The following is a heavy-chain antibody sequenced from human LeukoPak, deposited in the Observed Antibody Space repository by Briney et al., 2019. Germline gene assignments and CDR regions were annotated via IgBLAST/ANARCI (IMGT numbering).Heavy chain of an antibody. V-gene: IGHV4-34*01. CDR3: ARRPSRIWFGELSYYYYYYMDV. J-gene: IGHJ6*03. CDR1: GGSFSGYY. CDR2: INHSGST. Sequence: SETLSLTCAVYGGSFSGYYWSWIRQPPGKGLEWIGEINHSGSTNYNPSLKSRVTISVDTSKNQFSLKLSSVTAADTAVYYCARRPSRIWFGELSYYYYYYMDVWGKGTTVTISS. D-gene: IGHD3-10*01.